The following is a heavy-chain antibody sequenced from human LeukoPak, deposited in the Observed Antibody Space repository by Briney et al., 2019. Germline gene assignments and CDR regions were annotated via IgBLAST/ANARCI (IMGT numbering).Heavy chain of an antibody. CDR1: GGSIGSGTYY. D-gene: IGHD6-13*01. J-gene: IGHJ4*02. CDR3: ARFSSLAAVGTDY. V-gene: IGHV4-39*01. Sequence: TSETLSLTCTVSGGSIGSGTYYWGWIRQSPGKGLEWIGSIFYSGSTYYNPSLKSRVTISVDTSKNQFSLKLNSVTAADTAVFYCARFSSLAAVGTDYWGQGTLVTVSS. CDR2: IFYSGST.